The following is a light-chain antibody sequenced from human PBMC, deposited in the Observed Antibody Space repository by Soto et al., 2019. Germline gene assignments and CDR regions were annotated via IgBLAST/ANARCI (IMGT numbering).Light chain of an antibody. CDR3: KRANIFPLT. Sequence: DIQMTQSPSSVSASVGDRVTITCRASQGISSWLAWYQQKPGKAPNLLIYAASSLHSGVPSRFHGCGSGTDFTPTTSSLRPENLAAEYGKRANIFPLTFGGGTKVEIK. CDR2: AAS. CDR1: QGISSW. V-gene: IGKV1-12*01. J-gene: IGKJ4*01.